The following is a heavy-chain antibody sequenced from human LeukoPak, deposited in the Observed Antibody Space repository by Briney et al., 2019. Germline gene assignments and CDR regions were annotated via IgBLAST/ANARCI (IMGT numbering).Heavy chain of an antibody. CDR2: INPSSGGT. J-gene: IGHJ6*03. D-gene: IGHD2-21*02. CDR1: GYTFTGHY. V-gene: IGHV1-2*02. CDR3: ARGNECRGGCLNSDYYYYMEV. Sequence: GASVKISCKASGYTFTGHYIHWVRQAPGQGLEWMGSINPSSGGTEYSHKFQGRVIMTRDTSISTAYLELTRLKSDATAVYYCARGNECRGGCLNSDYYYYMEVWGKGTALTVSS.